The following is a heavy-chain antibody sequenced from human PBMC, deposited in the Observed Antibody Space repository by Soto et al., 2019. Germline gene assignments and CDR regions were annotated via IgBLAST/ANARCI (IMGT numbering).Heavy chain of an antibody. D-gene: IGHD3-3*01. CDR1: GYTLTELS. Sequence: ASVKVSCKVSGYTLTELSMHWVRRAPGKGLEWMGGFDPEDGETIYAQKFQGRVTMTEDTSTDTAYMELSSLRSEDTAVYYFETASRILRFLEWSDAFDIWGQGKMVTVSS. CDR2: FDPEDGET. V-gene: IGHV1-24*01. J-gene: IGHJ3*02. CDR3: ETASRILRFLEWSDAFDI.